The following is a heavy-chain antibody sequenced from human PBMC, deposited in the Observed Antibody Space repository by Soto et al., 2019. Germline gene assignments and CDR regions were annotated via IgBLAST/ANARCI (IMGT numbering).Heavy chain of an antibody. CDR3: ATLAGSGSYRDLYFDN. D-gene: IGHD1-26*01. V-gene: IGHV5-51*01. CDR2: IFPGDSYT. Sequence: ESLKISCKGSGYNFATHWIGWVRQMPGKDLEWMGIIFPGDSYTTYSPSFQGQVTVSADQSISTVYLQWSGLKASDTAMYYCATLAGSGSYRDLYFDNWGQGTPGSVSS. CDR1: GYNFATHW. J-gene: IGHJ4*02.